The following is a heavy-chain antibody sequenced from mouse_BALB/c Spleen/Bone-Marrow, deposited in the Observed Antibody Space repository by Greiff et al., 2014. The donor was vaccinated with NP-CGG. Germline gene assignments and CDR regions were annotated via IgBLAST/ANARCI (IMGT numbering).Heavy chain of an antibody. J-gene: IGHJ2*01. CDR2: IDPENGNT. CDR3: AAYYGSSYDYFDY. V-gene: IGHV14-1*02. Sequence: EVQRVESGAELVRPGALVKLSCKASGFNIKDYYMHWVKQRPEQGLEWIGWIDPENGNTMYDPKSQGKASITADTSSNTAYLQLSSLTSEDTAVYYCAAYYGSSYDYFDYWGQGTTLTVSS. CDR1: GFNIKDYY. D-gene: IGHD1-1*01.